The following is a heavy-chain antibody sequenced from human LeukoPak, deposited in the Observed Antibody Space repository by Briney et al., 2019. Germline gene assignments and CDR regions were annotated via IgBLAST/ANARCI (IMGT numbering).Heavy chain of an antibody. CDR3: AREDSSGSCGY. D-gene: IGHD6-19*01. Sequence: SETLSLTCAVYGGSFSGYYWSWIRQPPGKGLEWIGEINHSGSTNYNPSLKSRVTISVDTSKNQFSLKLSSVTAADTAVYYCAREDSSGSCGYWGQGTLVTVSS. CDR1: GGSFSGYY. J-gene: IGHJ4*02. CDR2: INHSGST. V-gene: IGHV4-34*01.